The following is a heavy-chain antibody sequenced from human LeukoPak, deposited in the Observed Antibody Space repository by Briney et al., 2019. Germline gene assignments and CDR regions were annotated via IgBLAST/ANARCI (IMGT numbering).Heavy chain of an antibody. CDR2: IHYSGTN. CDR1: GGSVSSTSYY. Sequence: PSETLSLTCTVSGGSVSSTSYYWVWIRQPPGKGLEWIGSIHYSGTNYYNPSLKSRVTISVDTSKNQFSLKLISVTAADTAVYYCAKTFDILTGYAVFDPWGQGTLVTVSS. D-gene: IGHD3-9*01. CDR3: AKTFDILTGYAVFDP. J-gene: IGHJ5*02. V-gene: IGHV4-39*01.